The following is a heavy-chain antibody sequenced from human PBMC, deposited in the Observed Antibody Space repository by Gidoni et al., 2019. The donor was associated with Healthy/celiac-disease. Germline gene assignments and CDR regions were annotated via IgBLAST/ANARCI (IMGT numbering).Heavy chain of an antibody. CDR2: ISSSSSYI. CDR3: AIDKRGYFDY. CDR1: GFTFSSYS. Sequence: EVQLVESGGGLVKPGGSLRVSCAASGFTFSSYSMNWVRQAPGKGLEWVSSISSSSSYIYYADSVKGRFTISRDNAKNSLYLQMNSLRAEDTAVYYCAIDKRGYFDYWGQGTLVTVSS. V-gene: IGHV3-21*01. J-gene: IGHJ4*02.